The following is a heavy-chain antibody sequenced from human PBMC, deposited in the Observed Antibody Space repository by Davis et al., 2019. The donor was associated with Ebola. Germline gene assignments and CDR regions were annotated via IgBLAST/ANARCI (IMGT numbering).Heavy chain of an antibody. D-gene: IGHD3-10*01. Sequence: GESLKISCAASGFTFSSYGMHWVRQAPGKGLEWVSAIGTAGDTYYPGSVKGRFTISRENAKNSLYLQMNSLRAEDTAVYYCARYGGRGSGSYGHYYYGMDVWGQGTTVTVSS. CDR1: GFTFSSYG. CDR3: ARYGGRGSGSYGHYYYGMDV. V-gene: IGHV3-13*01. J-gene: IGHJ6*02. CDR2: IGTAGDT.